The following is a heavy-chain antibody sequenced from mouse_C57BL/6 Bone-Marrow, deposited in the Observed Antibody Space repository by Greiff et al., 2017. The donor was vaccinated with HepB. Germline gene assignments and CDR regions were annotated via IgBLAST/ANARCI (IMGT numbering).Heavy chain of an antibody. CDR2: IHPNSGST. CDR1: GYTFTSYW. CDR3: ARWPYDYFDY. V-gene: IGHV1-64*01. J-gene: IGHJ2*01. Sequence: VKLVESGAELVKPGASVKLSCKASGYTFTSYWMHWVKQRPGQGLEWIGMIHPNSGSTNYNEKFKSKATLTVDKSSSTAYMQLSSLTSEDSAVYYCARWPYDYFDYWGQGTTLTVSS. D-gene: IGHD2-3*01.